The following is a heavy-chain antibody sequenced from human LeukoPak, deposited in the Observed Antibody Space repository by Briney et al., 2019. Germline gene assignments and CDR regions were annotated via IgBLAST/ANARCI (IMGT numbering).Heavy chain of an antibody. V-gene: IGHV5-51*01. D-gene: IGHD3-10*01. Sequence: RGESLKISCKGSGYSFTSYWIGWVRQMPGKGLEWMGIIYPGDSGTRYSPSFQGQVTISADKSISTAYLQWSSLKASDTAMYYCARQGTYYYGSGNPGAFDIWGQGTMVTVSS. J-gene: IGHJ3*02. CDR2: IYPGDSGT. CDR1: GYSFTSYW. CDR3: ARQGTYYYGSGNPGAFDI.